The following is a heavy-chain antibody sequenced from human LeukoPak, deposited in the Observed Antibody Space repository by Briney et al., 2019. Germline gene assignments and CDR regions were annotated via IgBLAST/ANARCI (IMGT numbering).Heavy chain of an antibody. V-gene: IGHV7-4-1*02. CDR2: IDTNTGNP. Sequence: ASVKVSCKASGYTFTNYTLNWVRQAPGQGLEWMGWIDTNTGNPTYAQGFIGRFVFSLDTSVTTAYLQISSLKAEDTAVDYCARGYDPPVFFPYGGQETRAPVS. J-gene: IGHJ4*02. CDR3: ARGYDPPVFFPY. D-gene: IGHD3-22*01. CDR1: GYTFTNYT.